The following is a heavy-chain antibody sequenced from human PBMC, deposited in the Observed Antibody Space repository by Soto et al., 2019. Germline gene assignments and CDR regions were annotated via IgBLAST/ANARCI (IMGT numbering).Heavy chain of an antibody. CDR2: IYYSGST. CDR1: GGSISSYY. Sequence: PSETLSLTCTVSGGSISSYYWSWIRQPPGKGLEWIGYIYYSGSTNYNPSLKSRVTISVDTSKNQFSLKLSSVTAADTAVYYCARDINHCSGGSCYFGNYYYYGMDVWGQGTTVTVSS. CDR3: ARDINHCSGGSCYFGNYYYYGMDV. D-gene: IGHD2-15*01. V-gene: IGHV4-59*01. J-gene: IGHJ6*02.